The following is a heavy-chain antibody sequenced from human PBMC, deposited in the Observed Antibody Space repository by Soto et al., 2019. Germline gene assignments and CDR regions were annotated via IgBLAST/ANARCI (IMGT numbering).Heavy chain of an antibody. J-gene: IGHJ4*02. CDR1: GGSFSGYY. V-gene: IGHV4-34*01. CDR3: ARGISMLVVVQTDAPDKYYFDS. Sequence: PSETLSLTCAVYGGSFSGYYWTWIRQPPGKGLEWIGEINHSGGTNYSPSLRSRVTISTDTSKNQFSLKLNSLTAADTAMYYCARGISMLVVVQTDAPDKYYFDSWGRGTLVTVSS. CDR2: INHSGGT. D-gene: IGHD2-8*02.